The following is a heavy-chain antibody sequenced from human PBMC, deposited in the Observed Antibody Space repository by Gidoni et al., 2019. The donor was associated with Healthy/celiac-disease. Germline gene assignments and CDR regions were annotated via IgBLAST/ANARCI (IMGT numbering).Heavy chain of an antibody. D-gene: IGHD3-3*01. CDR2: IKSKTDGGTT. J-gene: IGHJ6*02. CDR1: GFTFSNAW. Sequence: EVQLVESGGGLVKPGGSLRLSCAASGFTFSNAWMNWVRPAPGEWVGRIKSKTDGGTTDYAAPVKGRFTISRDDSKNTLYLQMNSLKTEDTAVYYCTTAGRNYDFWSGYFSSSRPYYYYGMDVWGQGTTVTVSS. CDR3: TTAGRNYDFWSGYFSSSRPYYYYGMDV. V-gene: IGHV3-15*07.